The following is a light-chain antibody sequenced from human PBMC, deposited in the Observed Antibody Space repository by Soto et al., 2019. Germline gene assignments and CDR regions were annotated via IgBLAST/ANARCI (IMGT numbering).Light chain of an antibody. CDR2: GAS. CDR3: QQYNGYSTCGPAT. Sequence: IVLTQSPGPLSLSPGERATRSCSASQSVTISYLAWWQQKPGQAPRLLIYGASSRATGIPDRFSGSGFGTEFTLTITSLQPDDFATYYCQQYNGYSTCGPATFGQGTKVDIK. J-gene: IGKJ1*01. V-gene: IGKV3-20*01. CDR1: QSVTISY.